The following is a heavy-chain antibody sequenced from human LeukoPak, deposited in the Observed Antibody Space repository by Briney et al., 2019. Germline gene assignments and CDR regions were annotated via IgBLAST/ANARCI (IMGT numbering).Heavy chain of an antibody. J-gene: IGHJ6*02. Sequence: ASVTVSCKASGYTFTSYGISWVRQAPGQGLEWMGWISAYNGNTNYAQKLQGRVTMTTDTSTSTAYMELRSLRSDDTAVYYCARDLYTAMDPFYYYYYGMDVWGQGTTVTVSS. CDR2: ISAYNGNT. CDR3: ARDLYTAMDPFYYYYYGMDV. CDR1: GYTFTSYG. V-gene: IGHV1-18*01. D-gene: IGHD5-18*01.